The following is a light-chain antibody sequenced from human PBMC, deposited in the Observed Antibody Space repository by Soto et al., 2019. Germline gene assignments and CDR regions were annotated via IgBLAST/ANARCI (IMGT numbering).Light chain of an antibody. CDR1: QSISDW. Sequence: DIQMTQSPSTLSASVGDRVTITCRASQSISDWLAWYQQIPGRAPKLLLYDASTLQTGVPSRCSGSGSGTEFILTISSLQPDDSANDYCQEYKSATCGKRTKLQIK. J-gene: IGKJ2*01. CDR2: DAS. CDR3: QEYKSAT. V-gene: IGKV1-5*01.